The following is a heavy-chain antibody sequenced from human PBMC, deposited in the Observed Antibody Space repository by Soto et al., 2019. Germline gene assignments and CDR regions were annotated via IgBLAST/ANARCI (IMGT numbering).Heavy chain of an antibody. CDR2: ISYDGSNK. Sequence: QVQLVESGGGVVQPGRSLTLSCAASGFTFSTYGMHWVRQAPGKGLEWVAIISYDGSNKNYADSVKGRFTISRDNSKNTLYLQMTSLRGEDTAVYFWAKGSSSWFYPFLDYWGQGTLVTVSS. CDR1: GFTFSTYG. V-gene: IGHV3-30*18. J-gene: IGHJ4*02. D-gene: IGHD6-13*01. CDR3: AKGSSSWFYPFLDY.